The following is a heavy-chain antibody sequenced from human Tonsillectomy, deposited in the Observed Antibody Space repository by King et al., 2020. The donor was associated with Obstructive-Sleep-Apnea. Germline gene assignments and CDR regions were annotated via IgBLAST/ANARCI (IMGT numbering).Heavy chain of an antibody. D-gene: IGHD3-22*01. V-gene: IGHV3-7*03. CDR2: INQDGSEK. Sequence: DVQLVESGGGLVQPGGSLRLSCAASGFTFSSYWMSWVRQAPGKGLEWVANINQDGSEKYYVDSVKGRFTISRDNAKNSLYLKMNSLRAEDTAVYYCARGGRADSSGYYWYFDLWGRGTLVTVSS. J-gene: IGHJ2*01. CDR1: GFTFSSYW. CDR3: ARGGRADSSGYYWYFDL.